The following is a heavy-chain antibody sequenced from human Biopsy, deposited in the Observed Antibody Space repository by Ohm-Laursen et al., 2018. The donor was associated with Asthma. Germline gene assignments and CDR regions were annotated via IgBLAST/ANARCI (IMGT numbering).Heavy chain of an antibody. CDR3: VRAVRNEQWLAPFDY. D-gene: IGHD6-19*01. CDR2: VYWTGST. Sequence: SETLSLTCSVYGGSISSFYWSWIRPSPEKGLEWMGYVYWTGSTNYNPSLKSRITMSVDTSKNRTFLELTSVTAADTAIYYCVRAVRNEQWLAPFDYWGQGKPVTVSS. CDR1: GGSISSFY. J-gene: IGHJ4*02. V-gene: IGHV4-59*01.